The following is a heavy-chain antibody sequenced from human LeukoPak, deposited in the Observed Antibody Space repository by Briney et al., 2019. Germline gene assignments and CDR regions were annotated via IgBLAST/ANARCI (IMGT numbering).Heavy chain of an antibody. D-gene: IGHD2-2*02. J-gene: IGHJ4*02. CDR3: ARMLAPATAIHGRLGVHLPY. V-gene: IGHV1-2*02. CDR1: GYTFTDYY. CDR2: INPNSGGT. Sequence: ASVKVSCKASGYTFTDYYMHWVRQAPGQGLEWMGWINPNSGGTNYAQKFQGRITMTRDTSINTAYMELTRLRSDDTAVYHCARMLAPATAIHGRLGVHLPYWGQGTLVTVSS.